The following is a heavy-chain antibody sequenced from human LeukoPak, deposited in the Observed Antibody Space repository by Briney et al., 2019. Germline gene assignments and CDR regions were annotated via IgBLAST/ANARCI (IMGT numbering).Heavy chain of an antibody. CDR2: ISASGGST. CDR1: GFTFSSYA. D-gene: IGHD2-21*02. J-gene: IGHJ4*02. CDR3: EKLTHLIVVVTAAYYFDY. V-gene: IGHV3-23*01. Sequence: WGSLTLSCAASGFTFSSYAMSWVRQAPWKGLDWVSAISASGGSTYYADSVKGRFTISRDNSKNTLYLQMNSLRAEDTAVYYCEKLTHLIVVVTAAYYFDYWGQGTLVTVSS.